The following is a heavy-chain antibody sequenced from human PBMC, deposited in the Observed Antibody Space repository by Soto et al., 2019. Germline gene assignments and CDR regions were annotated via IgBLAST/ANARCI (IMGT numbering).Heavy chain of an antibody. J-gene: IGHJ4*02. V-gene: IGHV4-4*07. CDR1: GVSISSAF. CDR3: ATGNVDSMLEY. CDR2: IYSGGSA. D-gene: IGHD3-3*01. Sequence: PSETLSLTCSVSGVSISSAFWSWVRQPAGKGPEYLGRIYSGGSANQNPSLKSRLSMSIDTSKNQFSLRLTSVTAADTAVYYCATGNVDSMLEYWGQGTQVTVSS.